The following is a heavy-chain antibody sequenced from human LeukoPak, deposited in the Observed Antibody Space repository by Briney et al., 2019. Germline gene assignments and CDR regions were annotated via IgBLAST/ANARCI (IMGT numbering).Heavy chain of an antibody. D-gene: IGHD1-26*01. CDR3: ARENSGIYREFDY. J-gene: IGHJ4*02. CDR1: GGSISSYY. V-gene: IGHV4-4*07. CDR2: IYTSGST. Sequence: SETLSLTCTVPGGSISSYYWSWIRQPAGKGLEWIGRIYTSGSTNYNASLKSRVSMSADTSKNQFSLKLSSVTAADTAVFYCARENSGIYREFDYWGQRTLVTPSS.